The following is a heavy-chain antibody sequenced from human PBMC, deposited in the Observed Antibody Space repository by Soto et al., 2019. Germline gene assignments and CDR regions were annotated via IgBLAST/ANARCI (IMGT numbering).Heavy chain of an antibody. J-gene: IGHJ6*02. CDR2: ISGSGGST. CDR1: GFTFSSYA. V-gene: IGHV3-23*01. D-gene: IGHD2-2*01. CDR3: ANLPAAPYYYYYGMDV. Sequence: PGGSLRLSCAASGFTFSSYAMSWVRQAPGQGLEWVSAISGSGGSTYYADSVKGRFTISRDNSKNTLYLQMNSLRAEDTAVYYCANLPAAPYYYYYGMDVWGQGTTVTVSS.